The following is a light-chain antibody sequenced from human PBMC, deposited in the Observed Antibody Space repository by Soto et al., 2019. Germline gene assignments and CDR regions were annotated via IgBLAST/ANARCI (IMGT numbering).Light chain of an antibody. CDR3: KQYKEGPPFT. CDR2: DTS. V-gene: IGKV3-15*01. Sequence: EIVLPQSSATPYVTPRDRATLSCRASQSVSIHLAWYQQKPGQAPRLLIYDTSTRATGIPARFSGSGSGTEFTLSISSLQSEDSAVYYCKQYKEGPPFTFGQGTRLEI. CDR1: QSVSIH. J-gene: IGKJ5*01.